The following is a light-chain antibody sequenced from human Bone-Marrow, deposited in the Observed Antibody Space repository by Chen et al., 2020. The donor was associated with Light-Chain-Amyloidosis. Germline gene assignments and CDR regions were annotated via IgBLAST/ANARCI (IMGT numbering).Light chain of an antibody. Sequence: SYVVTQPSSVSVAPGQTATIAWGGNNIGSTSVHWYQQTPGQAPLLVVYDDSDRPSGIPERMSGYNSGNTATLTISRGEAGDEADYYCQVWDRSSDRPVFGGGTKLTVL. CDR2: DDS. V-gene: IGLV3-21*02. CDR3: QVWDRSSDRPV. CDR1: NIGSTS. J-gene: IGLJ3*02.